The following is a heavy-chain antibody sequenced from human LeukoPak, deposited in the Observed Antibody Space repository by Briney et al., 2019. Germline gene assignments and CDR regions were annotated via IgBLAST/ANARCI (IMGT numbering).Heavy chain of an antibody. V-gene: IGHV3-23*01. J-gene: IGHJ6*02. D-gene: IGHD4-23*01. CDR3: AKVAYGGNTRDYGMDV. CDR2: ISNSGGST. CDR1: GFTVSSSF. Sequence: GGSLRLSCVGSGFTVSSSFMSWVRQAPGKGLEWVSGISNSGGSTYYADSVKGRFTISRDNSKNTLYLQMNSLKAEDTAVYYCAKVAYGGNTRDYGMDVWGRGTTVTVSS.